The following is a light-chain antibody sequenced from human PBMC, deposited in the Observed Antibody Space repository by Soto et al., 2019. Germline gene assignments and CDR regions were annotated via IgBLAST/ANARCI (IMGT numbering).Light chain of an antibody. J-gene: IGKJ3*01. CDR2: GAS. CDR1: QSVSSSY. Sequence: EIVLTQSPCTLSLSPGERATLSCRASQSVSSSYLAWYQQKPGQAPRLLIYGASSRATGIPDRFSGSGSGTDFTLTISRLEPEDFAVYYCQQYGSSRGTFGPGTKVDIK. CDR3: QQYGSSRGT. V-gene: IGKV3-20*01.